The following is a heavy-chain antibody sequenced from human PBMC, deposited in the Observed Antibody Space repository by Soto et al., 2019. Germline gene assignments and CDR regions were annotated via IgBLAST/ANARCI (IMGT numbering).Heavy chain of an antibody. J-gene: IGHJ6*02. Sequence: QVQLVESGGGVVQPGRSLRLSCAASGFTFSSYAMHWVRQAPGKGLEWVAVISYDGSNKYYADSVKGRFTISRDNSKNTLYLQMNSLRAEDTAVYYCARQYYYDRYGMDVWGQGTTVTVSS. V-gene: IGHV3-30-3*01. CDR3: ARQYYYDRYGMDV. CDR2: ISYDGSNK. D-gene: IGHD3-22*01. CDR1: GFTFSSYA.